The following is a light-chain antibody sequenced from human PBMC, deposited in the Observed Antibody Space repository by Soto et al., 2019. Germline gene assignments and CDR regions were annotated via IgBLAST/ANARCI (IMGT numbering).Light chain of an antibody. CDR1: SSNIGSNY. V-gene: IGLV1-47*01. J-gene: IGLJ2*01. Sequence: QSVLTQPPSASGTPGQRVNISCSGSSSNIGSNYVYWYRQFPGTAPKLLIQRNNQRPSGVPARFSGSKSGTSASLAISGLRFEDEAYYYCGGWDDSQSGPVFGGGTKVTVL. CDR3: GGWDDSQSGPV. CDR2: RNN.